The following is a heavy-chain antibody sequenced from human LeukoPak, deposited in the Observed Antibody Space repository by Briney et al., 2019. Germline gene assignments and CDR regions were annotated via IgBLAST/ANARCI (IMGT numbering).Heavy chain of an antibody. CDR3: ARVALGSYNWFDP. D-gene: IGHD3-10*01. V-gene: IGHV3-74*01. Sequence: GGSLRLSCAASGFIFSNYWMHWVRQAPGKGLVWVSRINTDGSRTTYADSVKGRFTISRDNAKNTVYLQMNSLRAGDTAVYYCARVALGSYNWFDPWGQGTLVTVSS. CDR1: GFIFSNYW. CDR2: INTDGSRT. J-gene: IGHJ5*02.